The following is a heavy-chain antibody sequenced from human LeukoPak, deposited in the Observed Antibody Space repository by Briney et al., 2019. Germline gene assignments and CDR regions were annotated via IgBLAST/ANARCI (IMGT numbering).Heavy chain of an antibody. Sequence: PGGSLRLSCAASGFTFSTYWMNWVRQAPGKGLEWVAYIREDGSHENYVDSVKGRFTISRDNAKNSLSLQLNSLRAEDTAVYFCATGGTWGSFDYWGQGTLVTVCS. CDR2: IREDGSHE. CDR3: ATGGTWGSFDY. V-gene: IGHV3-7*01. D-gene: IGHD3-16*01. CDR1: GFTFSTYW. J-gene: IGHJ4*01.